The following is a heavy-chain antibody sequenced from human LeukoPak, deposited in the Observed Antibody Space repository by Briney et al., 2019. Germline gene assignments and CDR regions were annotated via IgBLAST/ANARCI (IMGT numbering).Heavy chain of an antibody. CDR3: AREGGGIAAGVYYFDY. D-gene: IGHD6-13*01. CDR2: ISSRSSYI. V-gene: IGHV3-21*01. Sequence: PGGSLRLSCAASGFTFSSYTGNWVRQPPGKGLEWVSSISSRSSYIYYADSVKGRFTISRDNAKNSLYLQMNSLRAEDTAVYYCAREGGGIAAGVYYFDYWGQGTLVTVSS. J-gene: IGHJ4*02. CDR1: GFTFSSYT.